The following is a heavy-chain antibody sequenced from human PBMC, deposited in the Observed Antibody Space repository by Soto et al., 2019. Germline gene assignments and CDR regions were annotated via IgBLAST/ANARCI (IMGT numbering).Heavy chain of an antibody. CDR1: GGTFSSYT. CDR2: IIPILGIA. CDR3: ARDREAVAERRFWFGP. V-gene: IGHV1-69*08. J-gene: IGHJ5*02. D-gene: IGHD6-19*01. Sequence: QVQLVQSGAEVKKPGSSVKVSCKASGGTFSSYTISWVRQAPGQGLEWMGRIIPILGIANYAQKFQGRVTITADKSTSTAYMELSSLRSEDTAVYYCARDREAVAERRFWFGPWGQGTLVTVSS.